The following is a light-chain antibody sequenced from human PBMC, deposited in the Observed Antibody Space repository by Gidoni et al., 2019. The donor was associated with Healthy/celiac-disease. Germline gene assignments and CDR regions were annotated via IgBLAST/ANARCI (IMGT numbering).Light chain of an antibody. CDR1: QGISNY. Sequence: DIQMTQSPSSLSASVGDRVTITCRASQGISNYVAWYQQKPGKVPKILIYAASTLQSGVPSLFIGSGSGTDFTLTISSLQPEDVATYYCQNYNSAPFTFGPGTKVDI. J-gene: IGKJ3*01. CDR2: AAS. CDR3: QNYNSAPFT. V-gene: IGKV1-27*01.